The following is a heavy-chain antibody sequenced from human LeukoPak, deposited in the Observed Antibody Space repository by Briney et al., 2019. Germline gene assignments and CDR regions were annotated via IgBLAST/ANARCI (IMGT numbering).Heavy chain of an antibody. CDR2: ISYDGTKT. V-gene: IGHV3-30*04. D-gene: IGHD3-10*01. Sequence: GGSLRFSCAPSGFTFSSSNMHWVRQSPGKGLEWVTLISYDGTKTYYAGSVKGRFSISRDNSENSLFLQLNILSAEDTAMYYCEREWFGESNWGQGTRVTVSS. CDR3: EREWFGESN. J-gene: IGHJ4*02. CDR1: GFTFSSSN.